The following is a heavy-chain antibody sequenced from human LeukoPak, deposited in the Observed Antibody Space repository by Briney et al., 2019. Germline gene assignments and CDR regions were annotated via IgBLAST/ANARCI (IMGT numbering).Heavy chain of an antibody. J-gene: IGHJ4*02. CDR1: GGSISSSTYY. CDR3: ARGGFDYSNQGTWDFDY. D-gene: IGHD4-11*01. CDR2: MYYSGST. Sequence: SETLSLTCTVSGGSISSSTYYWGWIRQPPGKGLEWIGSMYYSGSTYYNPSLKSRVTISVDTPKNQFSLRLSSVTAADTAVYYCARGGFDYSNQGTWDFDYWGQGTLVTVSS. V-gene: IGHV4-39*01.